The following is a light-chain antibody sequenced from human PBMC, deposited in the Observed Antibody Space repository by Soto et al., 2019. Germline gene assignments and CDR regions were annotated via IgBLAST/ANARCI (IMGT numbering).Light chain of an antibody. J-gene: IGKJ3*01. CDR1: QDISNY. Sequence: DIQMTQSPSSLSASVGDRVTITCQASQDISNYLNWYQQKPGKAPKLLLYDASNLETGVPSRFSGSESGTDFTFTISSLQPEDIATYYCQQYDNLPPLFTFGPGTKVDIK. V-gene: IGKV1-33*01. CDR2: DAS. CDR3: QQYDNLPPLFT.